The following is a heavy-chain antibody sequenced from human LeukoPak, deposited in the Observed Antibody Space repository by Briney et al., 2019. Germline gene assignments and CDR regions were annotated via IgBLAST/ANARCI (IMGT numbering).Heavy chain of an antibody. V-gene: IGHV3-53*01. CDR3: ARESPYSLDY. Sequence: GGSLRLSCAASGFTVSSNYMSWVRQAPGKGLEWVSVIYSDSSTYYADSVKGRFTISRDNSENTLYVQMNSLRAEDTAVYYCARESPYSLDYWGQGTLVTVSS. CDR1: GFTVSSNY. D-gene: IGHD2-21*01. J-gene: IGHJ4*02. CDR2: IYSDSST.